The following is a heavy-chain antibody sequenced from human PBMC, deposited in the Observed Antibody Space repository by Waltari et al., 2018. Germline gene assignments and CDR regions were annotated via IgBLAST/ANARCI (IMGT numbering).Heavy chain of an antibody. D-gene: IGHD6-19*01. CDR1: GYSFTSYW. CDR2: IYPGDSGT. J-gene: IGHJ4*02. CDR3: ARPYSSGWYPIDY. V-gene: IGHV5-51*01. Sequence: EVQLVQSGAEVKKPGESLQISCKGSGYSFTSYWIGWVRQMPGKGLGWRGIIYPGDSGTSSSPSFEGQVTISADKSISTAYLQWSSLKASDTAMYYCARPYSSGWYPIDYWGQGTLVTVSS.